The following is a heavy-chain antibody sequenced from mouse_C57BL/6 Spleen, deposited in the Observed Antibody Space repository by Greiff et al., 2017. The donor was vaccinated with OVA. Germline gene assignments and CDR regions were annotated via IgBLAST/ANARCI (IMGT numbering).Heavy chain of an antibody. V-gene: IGHV1-72*01. CDR2: IDPNSGGT. CDR1: GYTFTSYW. CDR3: ASEYFDY. J-gene: IGHJ2*01. Sequence: QVQLQQSGAELVKPGASVKLSCKASGYTFTSYWMHWVKQRPGRGLEWIGRIDPNSGGTKYNEKFKSKATLTVDKPSSTAYMQRSSLTSEDSAVYYCASEYFDYWGQGTTLTVSS.